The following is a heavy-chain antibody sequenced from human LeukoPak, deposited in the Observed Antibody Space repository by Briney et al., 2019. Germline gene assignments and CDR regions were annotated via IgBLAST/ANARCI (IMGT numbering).Heavy chain of an antibody. D-gene: IGHD5-18*01. CDR2: IYHSGST. J-gene: IGHJ4*02. V-gene: IGHV4-4*02. CDR3: AESGYSYGYSFDY. Sequence: PSETLSLTCAVSGGSISSSNWWSWVRQPPGKGLEWIGEIYHSGSTNYNPSLKSRVTISVDKSKNQFSLKLSSVTAADTAVYYCAESGYSYGYSFDYWGQGTLVTVSS. CDR1: GGSISSSNW.